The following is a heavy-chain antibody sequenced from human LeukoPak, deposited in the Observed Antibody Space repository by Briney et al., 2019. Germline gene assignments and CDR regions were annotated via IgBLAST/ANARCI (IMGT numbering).Heavy chain of an antibody. CDR3: ATRSPYGSGFRREYYYGMDV. V-gene: IGHV3-30-3*01. J-gene: IGHJ6*02. CDR1: GYTFSPYW. CDR2: ISYDGSNK. Sequence: PGGSLRLSCVASGYTFSPYWMSWVRQAPGKGLEWVAVISYDGSNKYYADSVKGRFTISRDNSKNTLYLQMNSLRAEDTAVYYCATRSPYGSGFRREYYYGMDVWGQGTTVTVSS. D-gene: IGHD3-10*01.